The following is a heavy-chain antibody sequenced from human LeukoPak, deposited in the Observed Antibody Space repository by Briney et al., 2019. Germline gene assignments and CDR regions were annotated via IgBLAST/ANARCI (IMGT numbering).Heavy chain of an antibody. CDR3: ARDHYETSGYRLDP. CDR2: IYYSGRT. CDR1: GGSISSGDHY. D-gene: IGHD3-22*01. J-gene: IGHJ5*02. V-gene: IGHV4-30-4*01. Sequence: SETLSLTCTVSGGSISSGDHYWSWIRQPPGKGLEWIGYIYYSGRTNYNPSLKSRVTISVDTSKNQFSLKLSSVTAADTALYYCARDHYETSGYRLDPWGQGILVTVSS.